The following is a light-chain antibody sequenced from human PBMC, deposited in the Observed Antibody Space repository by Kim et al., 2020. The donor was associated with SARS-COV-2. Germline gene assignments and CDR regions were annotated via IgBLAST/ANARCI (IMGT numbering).Light chain of an antibody. J-gene: IGLJ2*01. CDR2: RDS. CDR3: QVWDGSTVV. V-gene: IGLV3-9*01. Sequence: SVALGQTARITCGGNNIGSKKVHWYQQKPGQAPVLVIYRDSNRPSGIPERFSGSNSGNTATLTISRAQAGDEADYYCQVWDGSTVVFGGGTQLTVL. CDR1: NIGSKK.